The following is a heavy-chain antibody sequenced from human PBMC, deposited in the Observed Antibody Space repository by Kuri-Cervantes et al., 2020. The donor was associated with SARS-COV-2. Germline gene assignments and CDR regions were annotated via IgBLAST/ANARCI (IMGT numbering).Heavy chain of an antibody. D-gene: IGHD6-19*01. J-gene: IGHJ4*02. CDR1: GFTFSSYA. CDR3: AKDPVAGTWGDNFDY. Sequence: GESRKISCAASGFTFSSYAMHWVRQAPGKGLEWVAVISYAGSNKYYADSVKGRFTISRDNSKNTLYLQMNSLRAEDTAVYYCAKDPVAGTWGDNFDYWGQGTLVTVSS. CDR2: ISYAGSNK. V-gene: IGHV3-30-3*01.